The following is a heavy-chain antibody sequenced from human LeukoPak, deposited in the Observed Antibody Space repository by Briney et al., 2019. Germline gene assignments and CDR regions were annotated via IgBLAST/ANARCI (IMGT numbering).Heavy chain of an antibody. Sequence: SETLSLTCTVSGGSISSSSYYWGWIRQPPGKGLEWIGSIYYSGSTNYNPSLKSRVTISVDTSKNQFSLKLSSVTAADTAVYYCARGPATAVTTSYYYYYYMDVWGKGTTVTISS. CDR2: IYYSGST. J-gene: IGHJ6*03. CDR1: GGSISSSSYY. D-gene: IGHD4-17*01. CDR3: ARGPATAVTTSYYYYYYMDV. V-gene: IGHV4-39*07.